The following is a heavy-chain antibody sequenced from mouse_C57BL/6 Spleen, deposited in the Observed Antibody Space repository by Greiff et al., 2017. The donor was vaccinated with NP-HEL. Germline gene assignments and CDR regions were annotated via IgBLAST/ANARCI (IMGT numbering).Heavy chain of an antibody. CDR3: ARCYYGSSYVFAY. D-gene: IGHD1-1*01. Sequence: EVQLQQSGPELVKPGASVKMSCKASGYTFTDYNMHWVKQSHGKSLEWIGYINPNNGGTSYNQKFKGKATLTVNKSSSTAYMELRSLTSEDSAVYYCARCYYGSSYVFAYWGQGTLVTVSA. V-gene: IGHV1-22*01. J-gene: IGHJ3*01. CDR1: GYTFTDYN. CDR2: INPNNGGT.